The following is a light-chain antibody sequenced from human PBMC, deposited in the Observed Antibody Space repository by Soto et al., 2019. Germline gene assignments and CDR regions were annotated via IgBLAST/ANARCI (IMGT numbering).Light chain of an antibody. J-gene: IGLJ1*01. Sequence: QSVLTQPPSASGTPGQRVTISCSGSSTNIGSNYVFWYQQLPGTTPKLLIYKSNQRASGVPDRFSGSKSGASASLAISGLRSEYEADYYCASWDDSPSAHYVFGTGTKLTVL. CDR2: KSN. V-gene: IGLV1-47*01. CDR1: STNIGSNY. CDR3: ASWDDSPSAHYV.